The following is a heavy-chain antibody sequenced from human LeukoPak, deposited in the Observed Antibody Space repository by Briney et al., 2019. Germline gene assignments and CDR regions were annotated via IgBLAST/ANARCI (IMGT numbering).Heavy chain of an antibody. CDR1: GGSITSSSYS. CDR3: ARHNFATYSNSWYDY. CDR2: IYYSGSA. J-gene: IGHJ4*02. V-gene: IGHV4-39*01. D-gene: IGHD6-13*01. Sequence: PSEALSLTCTVSGGSITSSSYSWGWIRQPPGKGLEWIGTIYYSGSAYYNPSLRSRVTMSVDTSKNHFSLKLTSLTAADTALYYCARHNFATYSNSWYDYWGQGTPVTVSS.